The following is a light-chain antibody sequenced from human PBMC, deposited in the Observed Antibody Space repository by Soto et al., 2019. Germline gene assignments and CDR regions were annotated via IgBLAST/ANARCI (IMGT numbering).Light chain of an antibody. CDR1: QTISNF. J-gene: IGKJ5*01. CDR2: DAS. Sequence: DIQMTQSPSSLSASVGDRVTITCRASQTISNFLNWYQQKPGKAPKLLIYDASSLQSGVPSRFSGGGSGTDFTLTISSLQSEDFATYYCQQSYTTRITFGQGTRLDIK. V-gene: IGKV1-39*01. CDR3: QQSYTTRIT.